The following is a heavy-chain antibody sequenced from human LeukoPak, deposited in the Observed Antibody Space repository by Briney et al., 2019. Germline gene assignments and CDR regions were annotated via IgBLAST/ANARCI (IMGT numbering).Heavy chain of an antibody. V-gene: IGHV1-69*13. CDR3: ARVVLGRRWLQSSYYYGMDV. CDR2: IIPIFGTP. Sequence: SVKVYCKASGGIFSSYAISWVRPAPGQGLEWMGGIIPIFGTPNYAQKFQGRVTITADESTSTAYMELSSLRSEDTAVYYCARVVLGRRWLQSSYYYGMDVWGQGTTVTVSS. D-gene: IGHD5-24*01. J-gene: IGHJ6*02. CDR1: GGIFSSYA.